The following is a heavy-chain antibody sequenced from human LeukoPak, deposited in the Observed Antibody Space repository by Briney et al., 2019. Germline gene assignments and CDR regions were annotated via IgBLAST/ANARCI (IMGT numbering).Heavy chain of an antibody. CDR3: TTDGYSGYDGLYDY. J-gene: IGHJ4*02. CDR2: IKSKTDGGTT. V-gene: IGHV3-15*01. Sequence: YPGGSLRLSCAASGFTFSNTWMSWVRQAPGKGLEWVGRIKSKTDGGTTDYAAPVKGRFIISRDDSKNTLYLQMNSLKTEDTAVYYCTTDGYSGYDGLYDYWGQGTLVTVSS. CDR1: GFTFSNTW. D-gene: IGHD5-12*01.